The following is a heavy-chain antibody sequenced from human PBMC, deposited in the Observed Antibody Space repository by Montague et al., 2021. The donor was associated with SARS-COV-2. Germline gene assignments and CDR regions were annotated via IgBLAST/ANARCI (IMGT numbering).Heavy chain of an antibody. J-gene: IGHJ6*02. V-gene: IGHV4-4*02. Sequence: SETLSLTCVVSGDSISTDNWWTWVRQPPGKGLEWIGSIYYSGSTYYNPSLKSRVTISVGTSKNQFSLKLSSVTAADTAVYYCAGDGALRFEILIGPRHYYYGMDVWGQGTTVTVSS. CDR2: IYYSGST. D-gene: IGHD3-9*01. CDR1: GDSISTDNW. CDR3: AGDGALRFEILIGPRHYYYGMDV.